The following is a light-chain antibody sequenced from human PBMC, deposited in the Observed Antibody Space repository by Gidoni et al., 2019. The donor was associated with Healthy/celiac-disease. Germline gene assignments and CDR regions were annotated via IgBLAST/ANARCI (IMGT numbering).Light chain of an antibody. CDR2: YDD. CDR3: AAWDDSLNGVV. CDR1: SSNIGNNG. Sequence: QSALTQSPSVPEAPRQRVTISCSGSSSNIGNNGVNWYQQLPEKAPRLLIYYDDLRPSWVSDRFSGSTSGTSASLAISGLQSEDEADYYCAAWDDSLNGVVFGGGTKLTVL. V-gene: IGLV1-36*01. J-gene: IGLJ2*01.